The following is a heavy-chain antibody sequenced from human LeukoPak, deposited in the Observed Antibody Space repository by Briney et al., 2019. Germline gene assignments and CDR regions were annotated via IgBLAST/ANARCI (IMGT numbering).Heavy chain of an antibody. V-gene: IGHV4-34*01. Sequence: PSETLSLTCAAYGGSFSGYYWSWIRQPPGKGLEWIGEINHSGSTNYNPSLKSRVTISVDTSKNLFSLKLSSVTAADTAVYYCARRSSWTNYEYFQHWGQGTLVTVSS. CDR2: INHSGST. CDR3: ARRSSWTNYEYFQH. J-gene: IGHJ1*01. D-gene: IGHD6-13*01. CDR1: GGSFSGYY.